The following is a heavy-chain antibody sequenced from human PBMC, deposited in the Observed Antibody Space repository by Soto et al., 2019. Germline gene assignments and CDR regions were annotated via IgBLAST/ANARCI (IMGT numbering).Heavy chain of an antibody. CDR2: INAGNGNT. J-gene: IGHJ6*02. V-gene: IGHV1-3*01. CDR1: GYTFTSYA. Sequence: QVQLVQSGAEVKKPGASVKVSCKASGYTFTSYAMHWVRQAPGQRLEWMGWINAGNGNTKYSQKFQGRVTITRDTSASTAYMELSSLRSEDTAVYSCARGQQLVGNWRGFGVYYYYGMDVWGQGTTVTVSS. D-gene: IGHD6-13*01. CDR3: ARGQQLVGNWRGFGVYYYYGMDV.